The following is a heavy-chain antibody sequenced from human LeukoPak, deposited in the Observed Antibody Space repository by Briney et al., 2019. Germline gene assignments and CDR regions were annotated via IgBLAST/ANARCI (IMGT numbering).Heavy chain of an antibody. CDR3: ARAGYCSGGSCFYYYYGMDV. Sequence: PGGSLRLSCLTSGFTLSTNAMSWVRQAPGKGLEWVSYISSSSSYTNYADSVKGRFTISRDNAKNSLYLQMNSLRAEDTAVYYCARAGYCSGGSCFYYYYGMDVWGQGTTVTVSS. CDR1: GFTLSTNA. J-gene: IGHJ6*02. CDR2: ISSSSSYT. D-gene: IGHD2-15*01. V-gene: IGHV3-11*06.